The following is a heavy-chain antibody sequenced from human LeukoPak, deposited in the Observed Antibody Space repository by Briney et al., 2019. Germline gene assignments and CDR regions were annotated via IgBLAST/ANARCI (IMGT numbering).Heavy chain of an antibody. CDR2: INDRGTGT. CDR1: GFTFSKFA. J-gene: IGHJ6*03. V-gene: IGHV3-23*01. CDR3: AKGLKTTVGPYMGYHYYMDV. Sequence: PGGSLRLSCAASGFTFSKFALSWVRQAPGKGLEWASTINDRGTGTYYADSVKGRFTISRDNSKNTLSLQMNSLRAEDTAVYYCAKGLKTTVGPYMGYHYYMDVWGKGTTVTVSS. D-gene: IGHD1-1*01.